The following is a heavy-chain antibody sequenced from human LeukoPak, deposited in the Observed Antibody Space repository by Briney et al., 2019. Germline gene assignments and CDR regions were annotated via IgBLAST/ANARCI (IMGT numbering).Heavy chain of an antibody. CDR2: IKGDGIST. J-gene: IGHJ4*02. Sequence: GGSLRLSCSASGFTFSTYWMSWVRHAPGQGLVWVSRIKGDGISTNYADSVKGRFTISRDIAKNTLYLQMNSLRAEDTGVYYCAKDHYWSIDYWGRGTLVTVSS. D-gene: IGHD3-3*01. CDR3: AKDHYWSIDY. V-gene: IGHV3-74*01. CDR1: GFTFSTYW.